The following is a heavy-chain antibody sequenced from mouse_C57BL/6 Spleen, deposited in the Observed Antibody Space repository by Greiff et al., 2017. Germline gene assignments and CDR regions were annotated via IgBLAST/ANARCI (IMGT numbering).Heavy chain of an antibody. CDR1: GFTFSDYG. Sequence: EVMLVESGGGLVKPGGSLKLSCAASGFTFSDYGMHWVRQAPEKGLEWVAYISSGSSTIYYADTVKGRFTISRDNAKNTLFLQMTSLRSEDTAMYYCARLITTVVAHYYAMDYWGQGTSVTVSS. CDR2: ISSGSSTI. J-gene: IGHJ4*01. CDR3: ARLITTVVAHYYAMDY. D-gene: IGHD1-1*01. V-gene: IGHV5-17*01.